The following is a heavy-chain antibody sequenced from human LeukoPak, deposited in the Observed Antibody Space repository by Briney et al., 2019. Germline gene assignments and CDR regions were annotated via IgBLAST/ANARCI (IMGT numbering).Heavy chain of an antibody. Sequence: PSETLSLTCAASGGSISGGGYSWSWIRQPPGKGLEWIGYIYYSGTTYYNPSLKSRVTISVDTSKNQFSLKLSSVTAADTAVYYCARDRGGSDWNFHFDYWGQGTLVTVSS. D-gene: IGHD1-7*01. V-gene: IGHV4-30-4*07. CDR2: IYYSGTT. CDR3: ARDRGGSDWNFHFDY. CDR1: GGSISGGGYS. J-gene: IGHJ4*02.